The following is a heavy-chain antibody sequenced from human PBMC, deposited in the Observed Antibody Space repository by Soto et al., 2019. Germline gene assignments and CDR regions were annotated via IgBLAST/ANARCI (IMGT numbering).Heavy chain of an antibody. CDR3: ARDSSGYYLLDY. Sequence: HPGGSLRLSCAASGFIFNSYRMNWVRQAPGKGLEWVSYIGRSSSTIYYADSVKGRFTISRDNAKNSLYLQMNGLRDEDTAVYYRARDSSGYYLLDYWGQGTLVTVSS. CDR2: IGRSSSTI. D-gene: IGHD3-22*01. J-gene: IGHJ4*02. V-gene: IGHV3-48*02. CDR1: GFIFNSYR.